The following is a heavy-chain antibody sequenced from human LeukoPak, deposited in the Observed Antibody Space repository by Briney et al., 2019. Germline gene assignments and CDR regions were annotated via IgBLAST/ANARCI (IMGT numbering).Heavy chain of an antibody. J-gene: IGHJ4*02. Sequence: GGSLRLSCAASGFTFSNYNMNWVRQAPGKGLEWVSSISSSSSYIYYADSVKGRFTISRDNAKNSLYLQMNSLRAEDTAVYYCARGRYSSGWDETFDYWGQGTLVTVSS. D-gene: IGHD6-19*01. V-gene: IGHV3-21*01. CDR1: GFTFSNYN. CDR2: ISSSSSYI. CDR3: ARGRYSSGWDETFDY.